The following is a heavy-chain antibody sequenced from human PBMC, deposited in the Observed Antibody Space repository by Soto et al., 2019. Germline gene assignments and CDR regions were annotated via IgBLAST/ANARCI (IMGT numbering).Heavy chain of an antibody. CDR3: AGGTGWVHDY. J-gene: IGHJ4*02. Sequence: EVQLVESGGGLVQPGGSLRLSCAGSGFTFSNYWMNWVRQTPGKGLEWVANIKQDGSAKHYVESVKGRFTISRDNAKNLVHLQTNSLRAEDTAVYYCAGGTGWVHDYWGQGTLVTVSS. D-gene: IGHD1-1*01. CDR1: GFTFSNYW. CDR2: IKQDGSAK. V-gene: IGHV3-7*04.